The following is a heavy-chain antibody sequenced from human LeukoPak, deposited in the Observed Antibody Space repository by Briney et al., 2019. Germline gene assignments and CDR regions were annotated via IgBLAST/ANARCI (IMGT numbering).Heavy chain of an antibody. D-gene: IGHD3-22*01. CDR3: ARDGDFGTSGYYYEAFDI. Sequence: PGGSLRLSCAASEFSFSSYGIHWVRQAPGKGLEWVTFISYDGTNTYYADSVKGRFTISRDNSKNTLSLQMNSLRVEDTAVYYCARDGDFGTSGYYYEAFDIWGQGTMVTVSS. J-gene: IGHJ3*02. V-gene: IGHV3-30*03. CDR2: ISYDGTNT. CDR1: EFSFSSYG.